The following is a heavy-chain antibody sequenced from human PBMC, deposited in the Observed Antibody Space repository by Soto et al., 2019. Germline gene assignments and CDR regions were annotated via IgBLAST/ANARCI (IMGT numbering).Heavy chain of an antibody. J-gene: IGHJ5*01. V-gene: IGHV1-2*02. CDR3: GRGHQLRPGNNCFDS. Sequence: QVHLVQSAAGMEKPGASVKVSLKASGYSFTGYHVHWVRQAPGQGLEWMGWINPHTGDTGSAEKFQGRVTMTRDTSISTAYLAVRRLRSAATAVYYCGRGHQLRPGNNCFDSWGQGTLVTVSS. CDR1: GYSFTGYH. CDR2: INPHTGDT. D-gene: IGHD1-7*01.